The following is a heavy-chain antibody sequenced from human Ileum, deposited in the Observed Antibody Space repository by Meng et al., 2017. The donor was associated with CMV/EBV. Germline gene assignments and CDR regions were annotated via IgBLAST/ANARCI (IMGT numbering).Heavy chain of an antibody. CDR2: MNPNNGDT. Sequence: TFSNYEINWVRQATGQGLEWMGWMNPNNGDTGYVQKLQGRVTFTRNTSITTAYMELTSLTSEDTAVYFCARGKRGFTYGIYYYAMDVWGLGTTVTVSS. CDR3: ARGKRGFTYGIYYYAMDV. J-gene: IGHJ6*02. CDR1: TFSNYE. V-gene: IGHV1-8*03. D-gene: IGHD5-18*01.